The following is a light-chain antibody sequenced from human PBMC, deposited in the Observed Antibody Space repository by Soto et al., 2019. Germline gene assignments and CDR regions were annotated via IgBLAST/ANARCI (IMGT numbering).Light chain of an antibody. Sequence: EIVMTQSPATLSVSPGERVTLSCRASQSVSSKLAWYQQKPGQVPRVLIYAASTRASGIPDRFSGSGSVTQFILTLSSLQSEDFAVYYCHNCNILWGFGGGTKVEIK. CDR2: AAS. CDR3: HNCNILWG. V-gene: IGKV3-15*01. CDR1: QSVSSK. J-gene: IGKJ4*01.